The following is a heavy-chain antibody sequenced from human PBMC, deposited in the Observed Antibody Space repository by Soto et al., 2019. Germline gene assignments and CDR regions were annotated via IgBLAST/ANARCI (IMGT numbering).Heavy chain of an antibody. Sequence: GESLKISCEGTGYSFTNYWIGWVRQMSGKGLEWMGIIYPGDSDTRYSPSFQGQVTISADKSISTAYLQWSSLKASDTAMYYCARPRRDGFNDAFDIWRQGTMVTVSS. CDR1: GYSFTNYW. D-gene: IGHD5-12*01. V-gene: IGHV5-51*01. CDR3: ARPRRDGFNDAFDI. CDR2: IYPGDSDT. J-gene: IGHJ3*02.